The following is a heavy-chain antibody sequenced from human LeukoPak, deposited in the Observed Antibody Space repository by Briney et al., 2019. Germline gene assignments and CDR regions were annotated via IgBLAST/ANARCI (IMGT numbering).Heavy chain of an antibody. CDR1: GGSISSGGYY. D-gene: IGHD2-21*01. CDR3: ARELFEGFDY. J-gene: IGHJ4*02. V-gene: IGHV4-31*03. CDR2: IYYSGST. Sequence: SETLSLTCTVSGGSISSGGYYWSWIRQHPGKGLEWIGYIYYSGSTYYNPSLKSRVTISVDTSKNQFSLKLSSVTAADTAVYYCARELFEGFDYWGQGTLVTVSS.